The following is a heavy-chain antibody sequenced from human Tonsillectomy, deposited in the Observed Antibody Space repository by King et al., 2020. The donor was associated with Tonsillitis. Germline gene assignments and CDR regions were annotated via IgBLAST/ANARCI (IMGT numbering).Heavy chain of an antibody. D-gene: IGHD4-11*01. CDR1: GFTFDDYG. CDR3: ARRANDDYSTEGHWFDP. CDR2: INWNGGST. Sequence: EVQLVESGGGVIRPGGSLRLSCAASGFTFDDYGMNWVRQAPGKGLEWVSGINWNGGSTGYADSVKGRFTISRDNAKNSLYLQMNSLRAEDTALYYCARRANDDYSTEGHWFDPWGQGTLVTVSS. V-gene: IGHV3-20*04. J-gene: IGHJ5*02.